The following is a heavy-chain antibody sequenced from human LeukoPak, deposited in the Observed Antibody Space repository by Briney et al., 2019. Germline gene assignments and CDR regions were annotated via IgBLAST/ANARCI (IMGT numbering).Heavy chain of an antibody. V-gene: IGHV3-48*02. CDR3: ARFTGYNSGWPFDY. CDR2: ISSSSSSM. Sequence: TGGSLRLSCAASGFTFTSYGMSWVRQAPGKGLEWVSYISSSSSSMFYADSVRGRFTISRDNAKNSLYLQMNSLRDEDTAVYYCARFTGYNSGWPFDYWGQGTLVTVSS. D-gene: IGHD6-19*01. J-gene: IGHJ4*02. CDR1: GFTFTSYG.